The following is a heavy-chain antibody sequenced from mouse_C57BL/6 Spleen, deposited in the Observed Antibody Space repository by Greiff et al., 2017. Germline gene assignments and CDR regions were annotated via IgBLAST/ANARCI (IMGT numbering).Heavy chain of an antibody. D-gene: IGHD2-2*01. CDR1: GYSITSCYY. V-gene: IGHV3-6*01. J-gene: IGHJ1*03. Sequence: DVQLVESGPGLVKPSQSLSLTCSVSGYSITSCYYWNWLRQSPGNQLEWMGYISYDGSNNYNPSLKNRISITRDTSKNQFFLKLNSVTTEDTATYYCASFGYDGWYFDVWGTGTTVTVSS. CDR2: ISYDGSN. CDR3: ASFGYDGWYFDV.